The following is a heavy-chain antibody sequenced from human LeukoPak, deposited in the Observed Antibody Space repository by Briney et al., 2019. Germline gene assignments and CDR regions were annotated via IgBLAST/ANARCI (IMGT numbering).Heavy chain of an antibody. D-gene: IGHD4-17*01. V-gene: IGHV4-4*07. CDR2: IDSSGNT. J-gene: IGHJ3*02. CDR3: ARDQGGDYPQAFDI. CDR1: SGSISPDY. Sequence: SETLSLTCSVSSGSISPDYWNWIRQPAGKGLEWIGRIDSSGNTHYNPSLKSRVTMSVDTSKKQFSLNLRSLTAADTAVYFCARDQGGDYPQAFDIWGQGTIVTVSS.